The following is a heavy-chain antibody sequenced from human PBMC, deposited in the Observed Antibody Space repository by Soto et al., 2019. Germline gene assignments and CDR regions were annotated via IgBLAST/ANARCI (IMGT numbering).Heavy chain of an antibody. J-gene: IGHJ6*02. CDR1: GYTFISYA. CDR3: AAEGTVTTVMDV. V-gene: IGHV1-18*01. Sequence: ASVKFSCKAAGYTFISYAISWVRQAPGQVLECMVWISAYNGNTNYXXKFQVRVXXTTDTSTSIVXMQLSXLRSEDTPVYYCAAEGTVTTVMDVWGQGTTVTVS. CDR2: ISAYNGNT. D-gene: IGHD4-17*01.